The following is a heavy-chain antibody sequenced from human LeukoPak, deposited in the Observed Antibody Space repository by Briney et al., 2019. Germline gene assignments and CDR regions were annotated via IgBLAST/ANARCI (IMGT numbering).Heavy chain of an antibody. CDR2: SSAYNGKT. CDR3: VRDPTAAAATDDWFDP. V-gene: IGHV1-18*01. J-gene: IGHJ5*02. D-gene: IGHD6-13*01. CDR1: GYTFANPG. Sequence: SSVTVSFTASGYTFANPGISWVRQAPGQGLEWMGWSSAYNGKTNSAQKFQGRVSMTTDTSTSTAYMELRSLRSDDTAVYYCVRDPTAAAATDDWFDPWGQGTLVTVSS.